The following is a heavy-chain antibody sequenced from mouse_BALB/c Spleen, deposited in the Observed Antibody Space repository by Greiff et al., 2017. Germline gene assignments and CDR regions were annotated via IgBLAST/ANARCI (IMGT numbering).Heavy chain of an antibody. Sequence: EVQLQQSGTVLARPGASVKMSCKASGYTFTSYWMHWVKQRPGQGLEWIGAIYPGNSDTSYNQKFKGKAKLTAVTSTSTAYMELSSLTNEDSAVYYCTRVGNYGSFFDYWGQGTTLTVSS. J-gene: IGHJ2*01. D-gene: IGHD1-2*01. V-gene: IGHV1-5*01. CDR1: GYTFTSYW. CDR2: IYPGNSDT. CDR3: TRVGNYGSFFDY.